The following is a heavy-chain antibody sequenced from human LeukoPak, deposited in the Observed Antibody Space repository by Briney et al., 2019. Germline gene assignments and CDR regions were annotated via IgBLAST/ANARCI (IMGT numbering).Heavy chain of an antibody. CDR1: GFTFSSYT. J-gene: IGHJ6*02. Sequence: GGSLRLSCAASGFTFSSYTMSWVRQAPGKGLEWVSAISGSGGSTYYADSVKGRFTISRDNSKNTLYLQMNSLRAEDTAVYYCAKDAVVVPWYYGMDVWGQGTTVTVSS. CDR2: ISGSGGST. D-gene: IGHD2-15*01. CDR3: AKDAVVVPWYYGMDV. V-gene: IGHV3-23*01.